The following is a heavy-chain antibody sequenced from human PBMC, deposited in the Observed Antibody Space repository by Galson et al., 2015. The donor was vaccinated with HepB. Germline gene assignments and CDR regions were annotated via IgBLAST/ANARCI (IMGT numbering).Heavy chain of an antibody. D-gene: IGHD3-10*01. CDR3: ARDWPPRSYQGDY. CDR2: IWYDGSNK. CDR1: GFTFSSYG. Sequence: SLRLSCAASGFTFSSYGMHWVRQAPGKGLEWVAVIWYDGSNKYYADSVKGRFTISRDNSKNTLYLQMNSLRAEDTAVYYCARDWPPRSYQGDYWGQGTLVTVSS. J-gene: IGHJ4*02. V-gene: IGHV3-33*01.